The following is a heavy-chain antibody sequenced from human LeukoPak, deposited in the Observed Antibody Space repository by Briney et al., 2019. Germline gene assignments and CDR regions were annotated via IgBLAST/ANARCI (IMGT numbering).Heavy chain of an antibody. CDR1: GYTFTGYY. Sequence: ASVKVSCKASGYTFTGYYMHWVRQAPGQGLEWMERINPNSGGTNYAQKFQGRVTMTRDTSISTAYMELSRLRSDDTAVYYCAREASTYYDYVWGSYREDFDYWGQGTLVTVSS. CDR2: INPNSGGT. V-gene: IGHV1-2*06. J-gene: IGHJ4*02. D-gene: IGHD3-16*02. CDR3: AREASTYYDYVWGSYREDFDY.